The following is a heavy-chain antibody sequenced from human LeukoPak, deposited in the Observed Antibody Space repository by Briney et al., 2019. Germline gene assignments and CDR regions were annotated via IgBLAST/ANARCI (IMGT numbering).Heavy chain of an antibody. V-gene: IGHV3-7*01. CDR1: GFTFSSYW. Sequence: GGSLRFSCAASGFTFSSYWMSWVRQAPGKGLEWVANIKQGGSEKYYVDSVKGRFTISRDNAKNSLYLQMNSLRAEDTAAYYCARDATIFYYYGMDVWGQGTTVTVSS. D-gene: IGHD3-3*01. J-gene: IGHJ6*02. CDR2: IKQGGSEK. CDR3: ARDATIFYYYGMDV.